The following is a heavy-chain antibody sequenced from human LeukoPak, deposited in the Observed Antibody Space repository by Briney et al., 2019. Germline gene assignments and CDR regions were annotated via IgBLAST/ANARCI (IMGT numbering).Heavy chain of an antibody. D-gene: IGHD6-13*01. CDR3: ARGKSIAAVGNDY. J-gene: IGHJ4*02. V-gene: IGHV3-21*01. CDR1: GFTFSSYS. Sequence: GGSLRLSCAASGFTFSSYSMNWVRQAPGKGLEWVSSISSSSSYIYYADSVKGRFTISRDNAKNSLYLQMNSLRAEDTAVYYCARGKSIAAVGNDYWGQGTLVTVSS. CDR2: ISSSSSYI.